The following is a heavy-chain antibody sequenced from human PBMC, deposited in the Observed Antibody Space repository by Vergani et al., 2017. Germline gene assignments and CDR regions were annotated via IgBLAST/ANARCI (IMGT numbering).Heavy chain of an antibody. CDR1: GFTFTNFA. V-gene: IGHV3-20*04. Sequence: EVQLLESGGNLVQPGGSLRLSCAASGFTFTNFAMTWVRQAPGEGLEWVSSINWNGGGTGYADSVKGRFTISRDNAKNSLYLQMNSLRAEDTALYYCVKDIAASGNYWYFDLWGRGTLVTVSS. CDR2: INWNGGGT. J-gene: IGHJ2*01. CDR3: VKDIAASGNYWYFDL. D-gene: IGHD6-13*01.